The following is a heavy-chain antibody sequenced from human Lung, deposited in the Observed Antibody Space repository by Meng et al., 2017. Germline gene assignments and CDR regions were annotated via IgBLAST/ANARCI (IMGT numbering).Heavy chain of an antibody. J-gene: IGHJ4*02. V-gene: IGHV4-34*01. D-gene: IGHD4-11*01. CDR2: INHSGST. CDR1: GGSFSDYY. CDR3: ARGPTTMAHDFDY. Sequence: QVHQQQGGAGLLKPSETLSLTCVVSGGSFSDYYWSWIRQPPGKGLEWIGEINHSGSTNYNPSLESRATISVDTSQNNLSLKLSSVTAADSAVYYCARGPTTMAHDFDYWGQGTLVTVSS.